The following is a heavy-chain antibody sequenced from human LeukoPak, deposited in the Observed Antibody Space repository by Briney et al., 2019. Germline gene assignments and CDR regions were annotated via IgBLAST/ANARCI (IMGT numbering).Heavy chain of an antibody. J-gene: IGHJ5*02. CDR1: GGSISSSSYY. CDR2: IYYSGST. Sequence: TSETLSLTCTVSGGSISSSSYYWGWIRRPPGKGLEWIGSIYYSGSTYYNPSLKSRVTISVDTSKNQFSLKLSSVTAADTAVYYCARDSVLLWFGEMGRDDWFDPWGQGTLVTVSS. CDR3: ARDSVLLWFGEMGRDDWFDP. D-gene: IGHD3-10*01. V-gene: IGHV4-39*07.